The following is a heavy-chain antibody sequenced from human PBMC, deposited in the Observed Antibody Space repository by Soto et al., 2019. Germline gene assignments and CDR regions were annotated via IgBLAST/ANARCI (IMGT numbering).Heavy chain of an antibody. Sequence: QVQLVESGGGVVQPGRSLRLSCAASGFTFSSYGMHWVRQAPGKGLEWVAVIWYDGSNKYYADSVKGRFTISRDNSKNSLYRQMNSLRAEATAVYYCARDWFPAVAGIGGTYFDYWGQGTLVTVSS. V-gene: IGHV3-33*01. CDR1: GFTFSSYG. J-gene: IGHJ4*02. D-gene: IGHD6-19*01. CDR3: ARDWFPAVAGIGGTYFDY. CDR2: IWYDGSNK.